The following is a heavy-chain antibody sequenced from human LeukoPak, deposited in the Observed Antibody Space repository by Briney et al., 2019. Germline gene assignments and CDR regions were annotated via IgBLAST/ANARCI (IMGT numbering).Heavy chain of an antibody. CDR1: GGTFSSYA. Sequence: ASVKVSCKASGGTFSSYAISWVRQAPGQGLEWLGIINPSGGSTSYAQKFQGRVTMTRDTSTSTVYMELSSLRSEDTAVYYCARDLPGEFDYWGQGTLVTVSS. J-gene: IGHJ4*02. V-gene: IGHV1-46*01. CDR2: INPSGGST. CDR3: ARDLPGEFDY.